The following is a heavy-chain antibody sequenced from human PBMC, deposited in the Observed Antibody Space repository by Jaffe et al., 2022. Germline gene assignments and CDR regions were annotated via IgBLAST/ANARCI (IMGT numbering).Heavy chain of an antibody. D-gene: IGHD1-26*01. CDR1: GFTFSDHY. CDR3: ARDLRIDGGYYFDY. V-gene: IGHV3-72*01. Sequence: EVQLVESGGGLVQPGGSLRLSCAVSGFTFSDHYMDWVRQAPGKGLEWVGRTRNKANSYTTEYAASVKGRFTISRDESKSSLYLQMNSLKTEDTAVYYCARDLRIDGGYYFDYWGQGTLVTVSS. J-gene: IGHJ4*02. CDR2: TRNKANSYTT.